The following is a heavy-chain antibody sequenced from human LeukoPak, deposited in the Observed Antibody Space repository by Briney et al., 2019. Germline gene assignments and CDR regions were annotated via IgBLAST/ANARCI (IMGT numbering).Heavy chain of an antibody. CDR2: IYYTGST. CDR3: ASSGDSRGDYFDY. V-gene: IGHV4-59*01. D-gene: IGHD1-26*01. CDR1: GGSISSYY. J-gene: IGHJ4*02. Sequence: SETLSLTCTVSGGSISSYYWNWIRQPPGKGLEWIGFIYYTGSTSYNPSLKSRVTISVDTSKNQFSLKLSSVTAADTAVYYCASSGDSRGDYFDYWGQGTLVTVSS.